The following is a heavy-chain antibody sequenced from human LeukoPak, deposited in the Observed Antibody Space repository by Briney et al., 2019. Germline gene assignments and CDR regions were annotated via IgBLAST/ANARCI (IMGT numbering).Heavy chain of an antibody. CDR2: ILYDGSSK. CDR1: GFTFSSYA. J-gene: IGHJ3*02. CDR3: ARDYDFWSDLGACDI. D-gene: IGHD3-3*01. V-gene: IGHV3-30-3*01. Sequence: GGSLRLSCAASGFTFSSYAMHWVRQAPGKGLEWVAVILYDGSSKYYADSVRGRFTISRDNSKNTLYLQMNSLRAEDTAVYYCARDYDFWSDLGACDIWGQGTMVTVSS.